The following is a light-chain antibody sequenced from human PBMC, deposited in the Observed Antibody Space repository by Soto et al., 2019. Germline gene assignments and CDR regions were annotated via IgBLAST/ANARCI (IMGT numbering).Light chain of an antibody. Sequence: TQSPSSLSASVGDRVTITCRASQGISNYIAWYQQKLGQAPRLLIYGASSRATGITDRFSGSGSGTDFTLTISRLEPEDFAVYYCQQYGTSLPWTFGQGTKVESK. CDR2: GAS. CDR1: QGISNY. J-gene: IGKJ1*01. V-gene: IGKV3-20*01. CDR3: QQYGTSLPWT.